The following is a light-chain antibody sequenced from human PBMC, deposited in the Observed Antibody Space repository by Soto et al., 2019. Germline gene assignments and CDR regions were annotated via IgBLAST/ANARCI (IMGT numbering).Light chain of an antibody. CDR2: EVN. Sequence: QSVLTQPASVSGSPGQSITISCTGTSADVGGFNYVSWYQQHPGKAPKLMIYEVNNRPSGVSNRFSGSKSSNTASLTISGLQAEDEADYYCSSYTSSSTYVFGTGTKVTVL. J-gene: IGLJ1*01. CDR3: SSYTSSSTYV. CDR1: SADVGGFNY. V-gene: IGLV2-14*01.